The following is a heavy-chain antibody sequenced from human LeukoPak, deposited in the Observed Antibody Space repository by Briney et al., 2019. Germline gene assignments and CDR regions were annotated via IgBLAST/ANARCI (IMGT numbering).Heavy chain of an antibody. CDR1: GGTFSSYA. J-gene: IGHJ4*02. CDR3: ARVYYGSGSYYFDY. Sequence: SVKVSCKASGGTFSSYAISWVRQAPGQGLEWVGGIIPIFGIANYAQKFQGRVTITADESTSTAYMELSSLRSGDTAVYYCARVYYGSGSYYFDYWGQGTLVTVSS. V-gene: IGHV1-69*13. D-gene: IGHD3-10*01. CDR2: IIPIFGIA.